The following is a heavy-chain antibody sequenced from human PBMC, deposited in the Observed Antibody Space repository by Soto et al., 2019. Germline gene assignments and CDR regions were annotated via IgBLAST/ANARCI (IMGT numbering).Heavy chain of an antibody. CDR1: GGSISSGDYY. J-gene: IGHJ4*02. CDR2: IYYSGST. D-gene: IGHD3-10*01. Sequence: QVQLQESGPGLVKPSQTLSLTCTVSGGSISSGDYYWSWIRQPPGKGLEWIGYIYYSGSTYYNPSLKSRVTISVDTSKNQFSLKRSSLTAADTAVYYCARVGGFGATTIDYWGQGTLVTVSS. CDR3: ARVGGFGATTIDY. V-gene: IGHV4-30-4*01.